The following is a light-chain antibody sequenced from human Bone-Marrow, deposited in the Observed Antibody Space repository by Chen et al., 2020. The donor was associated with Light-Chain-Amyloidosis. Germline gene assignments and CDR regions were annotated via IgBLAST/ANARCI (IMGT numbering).Light chain of an antibody. J-gene: IGLJ3*02. CDR3: QVWDRSSDRPV. CDR2: DDS. Sequence: NVLTHPSPVSVAPGQTAPIACGGNNIGSTSVHWYQQTPGQAPLLVVYDDSDRPSGIPERLSGSNSGNTATLTISRVEAGDEADYYCQVWDRSSDRPVFGGGTKLTVL. CDR1: NIGSTS. V-gene: IGLV3-21*02.